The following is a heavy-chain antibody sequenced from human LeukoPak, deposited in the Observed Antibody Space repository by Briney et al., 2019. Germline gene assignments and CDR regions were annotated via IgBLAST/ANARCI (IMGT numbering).Heavy chain of an antibody. D-gene: IGHD3-16*02. J-gene: IGHJ4*02. Sequence: GASVKVSCKASGYTFTGYYMHWVRQAPGQGLEWMGRIIPILGIANYAQKFQGRVTITADKSTSTAYMELSSLRSEDTAVYYCARDKEDYVWGSYPFDYWGQGTLVTVSS. CDR1: GYTFTGYY. CDR3: ARDKEDYVWGSYPFDY. V-gene: IGHV1-69*04. CDR2: IIPILGIA.